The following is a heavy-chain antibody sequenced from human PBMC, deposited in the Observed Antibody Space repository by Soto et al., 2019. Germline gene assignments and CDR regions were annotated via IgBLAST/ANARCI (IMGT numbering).Heavy chain of an antibody. CDR3: ASLPARVVAIYYFDY. CDR1: GGSVSSGSYY. CDR2: IYYSGST. J-gene: IGHJ4*02. V-gene: IGHV4-61*01. D-gene: IGHD2-21*01. Sequence: QVQLQESGPGLVKPSETLSLTCTVSGGSVSSGSYYWSWIRQPPGKGLEWIGYIYYSGSTNYNPPRKSRVTLSVDTSKNQFALKLSSVTAADTAVYYCASLPARVVAIYYFDYWGQGTLVTVSS.